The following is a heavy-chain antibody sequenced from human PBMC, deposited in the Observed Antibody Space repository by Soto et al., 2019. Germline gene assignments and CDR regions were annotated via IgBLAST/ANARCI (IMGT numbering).Heavy chain of an antibody. CDR1: GFTFNNYA. D-gene: IGHD3-22*01. CDR3: AKGESSVSARDFDP. Sequence: GGSLRLSCEASGFTFNNYAIAWVRQAPGKGLEWVSGITSSGAAYYADSVKGRFTISRDNSKNTLYLQMNSLRAEDTAVYYCAKGESSVSARDFDPWGQGTPVTVSS. J-gene: IGHJ5*02. V-gene: IGHV3-23*01. CDR2: ITSSGAA.